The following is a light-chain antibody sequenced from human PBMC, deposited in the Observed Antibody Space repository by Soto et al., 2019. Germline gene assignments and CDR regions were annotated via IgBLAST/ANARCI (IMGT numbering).Light chain of an antibody. Sequence: DIQMTQSPSSLSAPVGDRVTITCRASQSINRYLNLYQQKPGKAPNLLIYVASNLETGVPSRFSGSGSGTDFTFTISSLQPEDIATYYCQQYDNLPLTFGGGTKVHIK. CDR2: VAS. J-gene: IGKJ4*01. V-gene: IGKV1-33*01. CDR1: QSINRY. CDR3: QQYDNLPLT.